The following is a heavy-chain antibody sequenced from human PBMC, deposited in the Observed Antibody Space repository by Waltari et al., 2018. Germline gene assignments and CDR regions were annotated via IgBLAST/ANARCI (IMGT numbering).Heavy chain of an antibody. J-gene: IGHJ4*01. CDR2: INPSGGST. V-gene: IGHV1-46*01. D-gene: IGHD3-3*01. CDR3: ARGEKTYYDFWSGTGS. Sequence: QVQLVQSGAEVKRPGASVKVSCKASGYTFTSYYMHWVRQAPGQGLEWMGIINPSGGSTISAQNVQGRVTMTRDTSASTVYMYLSGLRFEDTAVYYCARGEKTYYDFWSGTGSWGHGTLVTVSS. CDR1: GYTFTSYY.